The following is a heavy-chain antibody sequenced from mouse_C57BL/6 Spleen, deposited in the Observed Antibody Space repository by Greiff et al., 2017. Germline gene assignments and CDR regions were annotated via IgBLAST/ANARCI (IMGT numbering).Heavy chain of an antibody. Sequence: QVQLQQPGAELVKPGASVKMSCKASGYTFTSYWITWVKQRPGQGLEWIGDIYPGSGSTNYNEKFKSKATLTVDTSSSTAYMQLSSLTSEDSAVSYCERADFGYFCSSYVYWYFDVWGTGTTVTVSS. CDR2: IYPGSGST. CDR3: ERADFGYFCSSYVYWYFDV. V-gene: IGHV1-55*01. CDR1: GYTFTSYW. D-gene: IGHD1-1*01. J-gene: IGHJ1*03.